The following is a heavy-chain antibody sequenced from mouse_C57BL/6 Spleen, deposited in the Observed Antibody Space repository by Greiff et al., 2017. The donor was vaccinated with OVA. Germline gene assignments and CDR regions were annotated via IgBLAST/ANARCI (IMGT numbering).Heavy chain of an antibody. V-gene: IGHV5-17*01. D-gene: IGHD1-1*01. CDR2: ISSGSSTI. J-gene: IGHJ4*01. Sequence: EVHLVESGGGLVKPGGSLKLSCAASGFTFSDYGMHWVRQAPEKGLEWVAYISSGSSTIYYADTVKGRFTISRDNAKNTLFLQMTSLRSEDTAMYYCARGAYYYGSSSLYAMDYWGQGTSVTVSS. CDR1: GFTFSDYG. CDR3: ARGAYYYGSSSLYAMDY.